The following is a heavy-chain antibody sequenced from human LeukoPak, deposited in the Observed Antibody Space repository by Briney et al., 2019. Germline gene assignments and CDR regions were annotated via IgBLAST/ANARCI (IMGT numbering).Heavy chain of an antibody. V-gene: IGHV3-23*01. D-gene: IGHD1-1*01. Sequence: GGSLRLSCAASGFTFSSHVVNWVRQAPGKGLEWVSGISGSGGSTYYADSVKGRFTISRDNSKNTLYLQMNSLRAEDTAVYYCANLPPGPFDYWGQGTLVTVSS. CDR2: ISGSGGST. CDR1: GFTFSSHV. J-gene: IGHJ4*02. CDR3: ANLPPGPFDY.